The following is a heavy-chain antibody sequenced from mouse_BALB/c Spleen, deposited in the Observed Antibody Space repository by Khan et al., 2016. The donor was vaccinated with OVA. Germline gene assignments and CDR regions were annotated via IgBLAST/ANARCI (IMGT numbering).Heavy chain of an antibody. V-gene: IGHV3-2*02. J-gene: IGHJ2*01. CDR1: GYSITSDYA. D-gene: IGHD1-1*01. Sequence: EVQLQESGPGLVKPSQSLSLTCTVTGYSITSDYAWNWIRQFPGNKLEWMGYISYSGRTSYNPSPKSRISITRDTSKNQFFLQLNSVTTEDTATYYWARSVTITTVVATDFDYWGQGTTLTGSP. CDR2: ISYSGRT. CDR3: ARSVTITTVVATDFDY.